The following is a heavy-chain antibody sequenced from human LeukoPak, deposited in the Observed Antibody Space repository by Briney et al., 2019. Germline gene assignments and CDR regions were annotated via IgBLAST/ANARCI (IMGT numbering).Heavy chain of an antibody. CDR2: IYTSGST. D-gene: IGHD2-2*01. J-gene: IGHJ3*02. CDR3: HIVVVPAATPAFDI. CDR1: GGSISSYY. Sequence: PSETLSLTCTVSGGSISSYYWSWVRQPAGKGLEWIGRIYTSGSTNYNPSLKSRVTMSVDTSKNQFSLKLSSVTAADTAVYYCHIVVVPAATPAFDIWGQGTMVTVSS. V-gene: IGHV4-4*07.